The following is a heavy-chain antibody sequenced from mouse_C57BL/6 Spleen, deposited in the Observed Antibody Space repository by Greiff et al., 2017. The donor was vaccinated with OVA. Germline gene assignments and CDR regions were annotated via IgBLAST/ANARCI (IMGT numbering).Heavy chain of an antibody. Sequence: QVQLKESGPELVKPGASVKLSCKASGYTFTSYDINWVKQRPGQGLEWIGWIYPRDGSTKYNEKFKGKATLTVDTSSSTAYMELHSLTSEDSAVYFCAREYYGSSPYYAMDYWGQGTSVTVSS. CDR1: GYTFTSYD. CDR2: IYPRDGST. CDR3: AREYYGSSPYYAMDY. D-gene: IGHD1-1*01. V-gene: IGHV1-85*01. J-gene: IGHJ4*01.